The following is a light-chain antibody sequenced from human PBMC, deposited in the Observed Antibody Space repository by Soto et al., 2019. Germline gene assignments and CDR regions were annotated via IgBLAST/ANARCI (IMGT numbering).Light chain of an antibody. V-gene: IGLV2-11*01. Sequence: ALTQPRSVSGSPGQSVTISCTGTSSDVGGYNYVSWYQQHPGKAPKLMIYDVTKRPSGVPDRFSGSKSGNTASLTISGLQAEDEADYYCCSYAGRSTFGVFGTGTKV. CDR3: CSYAGRSTFGV. CDR1: SSDVGGYNY. CDR2: DVT. J-gene: IGLJ1*01.